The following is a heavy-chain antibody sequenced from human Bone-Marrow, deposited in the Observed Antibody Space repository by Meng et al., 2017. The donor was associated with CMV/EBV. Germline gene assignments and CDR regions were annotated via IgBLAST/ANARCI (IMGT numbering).Heavy chain of an antibody. D-gene: IGHD2-2*01. J-gene: IGHJ4*02. CDR3: ASQVGPAATLDY. V-gene: IGHV1-69*05. CDR2: IIPIFGTA. CDR1: GGTFSSYA. Sequence: SVKVSCKASGGTFSSYAISWVRQAPGQGLEWMGGIIPIFGTANYAQMFQGRVTITTDESTSTAYMALSSLRSEDTAVYYFASQVGPAATLDYWGQGTLVTVSS.